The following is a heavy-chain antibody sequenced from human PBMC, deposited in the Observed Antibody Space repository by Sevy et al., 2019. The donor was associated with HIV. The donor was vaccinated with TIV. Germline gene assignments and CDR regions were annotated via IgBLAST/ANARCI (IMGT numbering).Heavy chain of an antibody. D-gene: IGHD2-2*01. CDR1: GFTFSNYW. Sequence: GGSLRLSCAASGFTFSNYWMSWGRQAPGKGLEWVANIKEDGSENYYVDSVKGRFTISRDNAKNSLYLQMNSLRAEDTAVYYCARVGGCSSTSCFAYWFDPWGQGTLVTVSS. J-gene: IGHJ5*02. V-gene: IGHV3-7*03. CDR3: ARVGGCSSTSCFAYWFDP. CDR2: IKEDGSEN.